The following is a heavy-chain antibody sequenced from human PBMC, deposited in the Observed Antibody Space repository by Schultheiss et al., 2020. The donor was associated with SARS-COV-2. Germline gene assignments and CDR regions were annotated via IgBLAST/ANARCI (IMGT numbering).Heavy chain of an antibody. J-gene: IGHJ4*02. Sequence: GGSLRLSCAASGFTFSDYYMSWIRQAPGKGLEWVSYISSSGSTIYYADSVRGRFTISRDNAKSSLYLQMNSLRAEDTALYYCARVDRGLWLGTGETNFDYWGQGTLVTVSS. CDR1: GFTFSDYY. D-gene: IGHD5-18*01. CDR3: ARVDRGLWLGTGETNFDY. CDR2: ISSSGSTI. V-gene: IGHV3-11*01.